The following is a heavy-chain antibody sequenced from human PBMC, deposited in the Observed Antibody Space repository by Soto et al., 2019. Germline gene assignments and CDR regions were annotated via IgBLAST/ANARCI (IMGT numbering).Heavy chain of an antibody. CDR2: IYWDDDK. CDR1: GFSLSTSGVG. V-gene: IGHV2-5*02. CDR3: AHSSLDIVVVPASWFDP. D-gene: IGHD2-2*03. Sequence: QITLKESGPTLVKPTQTLTLTCTFSGFSLSTSGVGVGWIRQPPGKALEWLALIYWDDDKRYSQSLKSRLTXTKXXXKXXXXXXXXXXXXXDTAXYYCAHSSLDIVVVPASWFDPWGQGTLVTVSS. J-gene: IGHJ5*02.